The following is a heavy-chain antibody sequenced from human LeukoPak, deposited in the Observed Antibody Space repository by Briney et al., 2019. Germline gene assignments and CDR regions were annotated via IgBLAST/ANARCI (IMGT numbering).Heavy chain of an antibody. D-gene: IGHD1-26*01. CDR3: ARAWESIAGYYFDY. CDR1: GYTFSSYH. V-gene: IGHV1-46*01. J-gene: IGHJ4*02. CDR2: INPSFNPGVDVT. Sequence: ASVKVSCKASGYTFSSYHIHWVREAPGQGLEWMGKINPSFNPGVDVTSYAQKFQGRVTMTRDISTNTVYMELSSLTSEDTAVYYCARAWESIAGYYFDYWGQGTLVTVSS.